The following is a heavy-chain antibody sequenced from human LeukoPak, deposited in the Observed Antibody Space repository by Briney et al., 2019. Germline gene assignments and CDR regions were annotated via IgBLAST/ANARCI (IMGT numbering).Heavy chain of an antibody. Sequence: ASVKVSCKASGYPFTTYGIDWVRQAPGQGLEWMGWINTNTGNPTYAQGFTGRFVFSLDTSVSTAYLQISSLKAEDTAVYYCASSPQPDYFDYWGQGTLVTVSS. D-gene: IGHD6-13*01. CDR2: INTNTGNP. J-gene: IGHJ4*02. CDR1: GYPFTTYG. V-gene: IGHV7-4-1*02. CDR3: ASSPQPDYFDY.